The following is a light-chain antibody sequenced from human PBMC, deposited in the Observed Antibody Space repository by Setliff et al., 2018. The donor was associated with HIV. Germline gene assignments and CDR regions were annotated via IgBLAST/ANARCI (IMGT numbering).Light chain of an antibody. Sequence: QSVLTQPASVSGSPGQSIAISCTGTSSDIGGYNFVSWYQHHPGKAPKLMIYEVTNRPSGVSNRFSGSKSGNTASLTISGLQAGDEADYYCSSYTSSSPYVFGTGTKVTVL. CDR1: SSDIGGYNF. CDR3: SSYTSSSPYV. V-gene: IGLV2-14*01. CDR2: EVT. J-gene: IGLJ1*01.